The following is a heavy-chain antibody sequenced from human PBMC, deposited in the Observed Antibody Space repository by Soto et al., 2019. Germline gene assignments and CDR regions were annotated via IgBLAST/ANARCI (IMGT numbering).Heavy chain of an antibody. J-gene: IGHJ4*02. D-gene: IGHD5-18*01. V-gene: IGHV3-7*03. Sequence: GGSLRLSCAASGFTFSSYWMSWVRQAPGKGLEWVANIKQDGSENYYVDSVRGRFTISRDNAKNSLYLQMNSLRAEDTAVYYCVRDFEGSYGYPKFDYWGQGTLVSVSS. CDR3: VRDFEGSYGYPKFDY. CDR2: IKQDGSEN. CDR1: GFTFSSYW.